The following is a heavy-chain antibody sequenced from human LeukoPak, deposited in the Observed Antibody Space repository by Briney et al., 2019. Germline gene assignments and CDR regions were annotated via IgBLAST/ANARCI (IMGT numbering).Heavy chain of an antibody. CDR1: GFTFSDHG. Sequence: GGSLRLSCAASGFTFSDHGLHWVRQAPGQGLEWVTFIRYDGSHTYYADSVEGRFTPSRDNSKNTLYLQMNSLRNEDTAVYYCAKPGNRYAFDIWGQGTMVTVSS. V-gene: IGHV3-30*02. CDR3: AKPGNRYAFDI. D-gene: IGHD1-26*01. CDR2: IRYDGSHT. J-gene: IGHJ3*02.